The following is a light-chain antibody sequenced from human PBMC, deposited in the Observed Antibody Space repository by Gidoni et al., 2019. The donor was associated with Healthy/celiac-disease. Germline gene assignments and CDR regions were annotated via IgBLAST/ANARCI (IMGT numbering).Light chain of an antibody. CDR2: DAS. V-gene: IGKV3-11*01. Sequence: ESVLTQSPATLSLSPGERATLSCRASQSVSSYLAWYQQKPGQAPRLLIYDASNRATGIPARFSGSGSGTDFTLTISSLEPADFAVYYCQQRSNWPLTFGQXTQLEIQ. CDR1: QSVSSY. J-gene: IGKJ2*01. CDR3: QQRSNWPLT.